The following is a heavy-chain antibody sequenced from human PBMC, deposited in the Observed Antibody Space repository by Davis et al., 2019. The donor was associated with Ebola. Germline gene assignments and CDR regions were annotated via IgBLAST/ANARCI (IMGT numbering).Heavy chain of an antibody. CDR2: IIPIFATT. D-gene: IGHD3-3*01. CDR1: GGTFSSYA. Sequence: AASVKVSCKASGGTFSSYAISWVRQAPGQGLEWMGGIIPIFATTNYAQKFQGRVTITADESTSTAYMELSSLRSEDTAVYYCATFGDLYFFDYWGQGTLVTVSS. CDR3: ATFGDLYFFDY. V-gene: IGHV1-69*13. J-gene: IGHJ4*02.